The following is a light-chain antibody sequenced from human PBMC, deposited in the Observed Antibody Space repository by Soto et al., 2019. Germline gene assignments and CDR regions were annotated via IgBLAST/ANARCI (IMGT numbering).Light chain of an antibody. V-gene: IGKV3-11*01. CDR1: QSVSRH. Sequence: IVFAQCPSTPAFSPRERDTLSWQASQSVSRHLAWYQQRPGQAPRLLIHDASHRAAGIPARFSGSGFGTDFTLTISSLEPEDAAVYYCQQRSNWPPITFGQGTRLEIK. CDR2: DAS. J-gene: IGKJ5*01. CDR3: QQRSNWPPIT.